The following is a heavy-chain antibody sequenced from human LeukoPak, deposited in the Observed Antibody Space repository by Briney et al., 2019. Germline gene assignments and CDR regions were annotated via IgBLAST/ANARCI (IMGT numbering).Heavy chain of an antibody. V-gene: IGHV4-34*01. J-gene: IGHJ3*02. CDR2: INHSGST. Sequence: PSETLSLTCAVYGGSFSGYYWSWIRQPPGKGLEWIGEINHSGSTNYNPSLKSRVTISVDTSKNQFSLKLSSVTAADTAVYYCARLALRYFGWLSQDDAFDIWGQGTMVTVSS. CDR1: GGSFSGYY. CDR3: ARLALRYFGWLSQDDAFDI. D-gene: IGHD3-9*01.